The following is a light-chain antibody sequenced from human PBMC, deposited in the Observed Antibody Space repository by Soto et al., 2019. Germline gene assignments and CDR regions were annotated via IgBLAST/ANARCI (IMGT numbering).Light chain of an antibody. CDR2: AAS. V-gene: IGKV1-27*01. CDR3: QKYDGAPLT. CDR1: QDINIY. Sequence: DIQMTQSPSSLSASVGDRVTITCRAGQDINIYLAWYQQKPGKVPKLLISAASTLQSGVPSRFSGSGSGTDFTLTISSLQPADVATYYCQKYDGAPLTCGGGTKVEIK. J-gene: IGKJ4*01.